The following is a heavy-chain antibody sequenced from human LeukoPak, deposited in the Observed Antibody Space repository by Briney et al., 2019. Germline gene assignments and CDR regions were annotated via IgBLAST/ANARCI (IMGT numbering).Heavy chain of an antibody. V-gene: IGHV4-28*01. CDR2: IYYSGST. CDR1: GYSISSSNW. J-gene: IGHJ3*02. D-gene: IGHD3-22*01. Sequence: PSDTLSLTCAVSGYSISSSNWWGWIRQPPGKGLELIGYIYYSGSTYYNPSLKSRVTMSVDTSRNQFSLKLSSVTAVDTAVYYCARTRYDSSGYHDAFDIWGQGTVVTVSS. CDR3: ARTRYDSSGYHDAFDI.